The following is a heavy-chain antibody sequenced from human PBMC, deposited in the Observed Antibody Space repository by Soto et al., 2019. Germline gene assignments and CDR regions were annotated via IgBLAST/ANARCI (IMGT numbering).Heavy chain of an antibody. Sequence: QVQLVQSGAEVKKPGSSVKVSCKASGGTFSSYAISWVRQAPGQGLEWMGGIIPIFGTANYAQKFQGRVTITADESTSTAYMELSSLRSEDTAVYYCARLGYDFWSGYYYNWFDPWVQGTLVTVSS. CDR2: IIPIFGTA. V-gene: IGHV1-69*01. D-gene: IGHD3-3*01. J-gene: IGHJ5*02. CDR1: GGTFSSYA. CDR3: ARLGYDFWSGYYYNWFDP.